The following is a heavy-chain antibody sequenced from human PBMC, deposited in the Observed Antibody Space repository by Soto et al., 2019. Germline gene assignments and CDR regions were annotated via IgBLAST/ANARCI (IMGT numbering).Heavy chain of an antibody. Sequence: VQLLESGGGLVQPGGSLRLTCAASGFTFSSYAMSWVRQAPGKGLEWVATISGSGGSIYYADSVKGRFTISRDNSKNTLYLQMKSLRVDDTAVYFCAEQVYWGQGTLVTVSS. CDR1: GFTFSSYA. CDR3: AEQVY. J-gene: IGHJ4*02. V-gene: IGHV3-23*01. CDR2: ISGSGGSI.